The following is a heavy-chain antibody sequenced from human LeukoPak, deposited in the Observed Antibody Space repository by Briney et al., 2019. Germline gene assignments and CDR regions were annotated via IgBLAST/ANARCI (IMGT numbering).Heavy chain of an antibody. CDR2: IYHSGST. J-gene: IGHJ3*02. V-gene: IGHV4-38-2*02. CDR3: ARTYYYDSSGYKLLPGDAFDI. CDR1: GYSISSGYY. Sequence: PSETLSLTCTVSGYSISSGYYWGWIRQPPGKGLEWIGSIYHSGSTYYNPSLKSRVTISVDTSKNQFSLKLSSVTAADTAVYYCARTYYYDSSGYKLLPGDAFDIWGQGTMVTVSS. D-gene: IGHD3-22*01.